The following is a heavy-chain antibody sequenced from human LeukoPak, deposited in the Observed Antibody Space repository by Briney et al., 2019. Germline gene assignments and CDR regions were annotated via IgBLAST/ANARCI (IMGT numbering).Heavy chain of an antibody. J-gene: IGHJ3*01. CDR3: TKEVTSAMAAAFDL. D-gene: IGHD2-2*01. V-gene: IGHV3-30*04. Sequence: GGSLRLSCAASGFTFSSYAMHWVRQAPGKGLEWVAVISYDGSNKYYADSVKGRFTISRDNSKNTLYLQMNSLRAEDTAVYYCTKEVTSAMAAAFDLWGQGIMVTVSS. CDR1: GFTFSSYA. CDR2: ISYDGSNK.